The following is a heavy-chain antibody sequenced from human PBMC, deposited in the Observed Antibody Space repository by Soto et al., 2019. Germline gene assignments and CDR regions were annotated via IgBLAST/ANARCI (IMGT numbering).Heavy chain of an antibody. Sequence: PGGSLRLSCAAFGFTFSNAWMSWVRQAPGKGLEWVGRIKSKTDGGTTDYAAPVKGRFTISRDDSKNTLYLQMNSLKTEDTAVYYCTTPPEQWPSRGIYYYYGMDVWGQGTTVTVSS. D-gene: IGHD6-19*01. V-gene: IGHV3-15*01. CDR3: TTPPEQWPSRGIYYYYGMDV. CDR2: IKSKTDGGTT. J-gene: IGHJ6*02. CDR1: GFTFSNAW.